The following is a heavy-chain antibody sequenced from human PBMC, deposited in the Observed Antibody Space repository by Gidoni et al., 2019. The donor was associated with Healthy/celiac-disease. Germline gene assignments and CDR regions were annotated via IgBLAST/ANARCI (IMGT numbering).Heavy chain of an antibody. J-gene: IGHJ3*02. V-gene: IGHV3-53*04. CDR1: GFTVSSNY. CDR2: IYSGGST. CDR3: ARARIPDAFDI. Sequence: EVQLVESGGGLVQPGGSLRLSGESSGFTVSSNYMSWVRKAPGKGLEWVSVIYSGGSTYYADSVKGRFTISRHNSKNTLYLQMNSLRAEDTAVYYCARARIPDAFDIWGQGTMVTVSS.